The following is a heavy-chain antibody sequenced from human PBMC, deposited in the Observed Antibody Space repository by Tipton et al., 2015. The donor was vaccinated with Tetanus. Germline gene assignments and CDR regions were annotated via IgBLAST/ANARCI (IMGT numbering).Heavy chain of an antibody. Sequence: SLRLSCAASGFTLVGYTMHWVRQAPGRGLEWVSSISSSSNYIYYANSVKGRFTISRDNAKKSLYLQMNSLRSEDTAVYYCARDGSSWSSSSSWFAPWGQGTLVTVSS. J-gene: IGHJ5*02. D-gene: IGHD6-6*01. CDR2: ISSSSNYI. CDR1: GFTLVGYT. V-gene: IGHV3-21*01. CDR3: ARDGSSWSSSSSWFAP.